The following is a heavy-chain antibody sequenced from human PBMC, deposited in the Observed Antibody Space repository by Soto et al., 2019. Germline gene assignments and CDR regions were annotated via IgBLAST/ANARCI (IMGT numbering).Heavy chain of an antibody. D-gene: IGHD4-17*01. CDR3: AIRFGDYGDATVDAFDI. J-gene: IGHJ3*02. Sequence: ASVKVSCKASGYTFTGYYMHWVRQAPGQGLEWMGWINPNSGGTNYAQKFQGWVTMTRDTSISTAYMELSRLRSDDTAVYYCAIRFGDYGDATVDAFDIWGQGTMVTVSS. CDR1: GYTFTGYY. V-gene: IGHV1-2*04. CDR2: INPNSGGT.